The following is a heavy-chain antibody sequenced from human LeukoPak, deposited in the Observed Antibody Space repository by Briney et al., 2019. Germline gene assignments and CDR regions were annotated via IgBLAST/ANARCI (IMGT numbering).Heavy chain of an antibody. CDR2: IYSGGST. CDR1: EFSVGSNY. CDR3: AKGLGYCSSTSCFRFDY. Sequence: GGSLRLSCAASEFSVGSNYMTWVRQAPGKGLEWVSLIYSGGSTYYADSVKGRFTISRDNSKNTLYLQMNSLRAEDTAVYYCAKGLGYCSSTSCFRFDYWGQGTLVTVSS. J-gene: IGHJ4*02. D-gene: IGHD2-2*01. V-gene: IGHV3-66*01.